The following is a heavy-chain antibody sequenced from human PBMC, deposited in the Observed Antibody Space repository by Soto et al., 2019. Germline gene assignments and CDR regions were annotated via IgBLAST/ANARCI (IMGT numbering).Heavy chain of an antibody. CDR3: ARGGEWELTRFGPSDY. CDR2: ISYGGSNK. D-gene: IGHD1-26*01. Sequence: GGSLRLSCVASGFTFSTYAMHWVRQAPGKGLEWVAVISYGGSNKYYADSVKGRFTISRDNSKNTLYLQMDSLRAEDAAVYYCARGGEWELTRFGPSDYWGQGITVTVYS. J-gene: IGHJ4*02. CDR1: GFTFSTYA. V-gene: IGHV3-30-3*01.